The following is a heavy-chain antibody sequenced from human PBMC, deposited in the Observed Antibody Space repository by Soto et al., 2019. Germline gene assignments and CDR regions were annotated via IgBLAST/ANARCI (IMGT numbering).Heavy chain of an antibody. CDR1: GFTFSSYG. J-gene: IGHJ4*02. D-gene: IGHD3-9*01. Sequence: PGGSLRLSCAASGFTFSSYGMHWVRQAPGKGLEWVAVISYDGSNKYYADSVKGRFTISRDNSKNTLYLQMNSLRAEDTAVYYCAKDRYDILTGYCDYWGQGTLVTVS. CDR3: AKDRYDILTGYCDY. V-gene: IGHV3-30*18. CDR2: ISYDGSNK.